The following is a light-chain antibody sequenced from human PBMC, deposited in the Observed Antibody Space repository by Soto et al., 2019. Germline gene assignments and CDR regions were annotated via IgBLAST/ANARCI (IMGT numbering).Light chain of an antibody. CDR1: SSDVGGYNY. J-gene: IGLJ3*02. V-gene: IGLV2-14*01. Sequence: QSALTQPASVSGSPGQSITMFCTGTSSDVGGYNYVSWYQQHPGKAPKLIIYEVSNRPSGISKRFSGSKSANTASLTISGLQDEDEAEYYCSSFTVSTTWVFGGGTKLTVL. CDR3: SSFTVSTTWV. CDR2: EVS.